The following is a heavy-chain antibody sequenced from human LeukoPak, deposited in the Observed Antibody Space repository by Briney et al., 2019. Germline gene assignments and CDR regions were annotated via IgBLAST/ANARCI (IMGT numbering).Heavy chain of an antibody. J-gene: IGHJ4*02. D-gene: IGHD1-1*01. CDR1: GYTXTSYG. Sequence: ASVKVSCKASGYTXTSYGISWVRQDPGQGLEWMGWISDYNGNTNYAQKLQGRVTMTTDTSTSTAYMELRSLRSDDTAVYYCARDLGTGTTRGLLDYWGQGTLVTVSS. V-gene: IGHV1-18*01. CDR2: ISDYNGNT. CDR3: ARDLGTGTTRGLLDY.